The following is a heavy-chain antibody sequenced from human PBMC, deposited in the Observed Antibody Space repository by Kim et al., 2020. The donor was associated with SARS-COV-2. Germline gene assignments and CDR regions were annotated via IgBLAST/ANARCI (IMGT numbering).Heavy chain of an antibody. D-gene: IGHD3-10*01. V-gene: IGHV4-34*01. CDR1: GGSFSGYY. CDR3: ARPHKRGSGSYFSYYFDY. Sequence: SETLSLTCAVYGGSFSGYYWSWIRQPPGKGLEWIGEINHSGSTNYNPSLKSRVTISVDTSKNQFSLKLSSVTAADTAVYYCARPHKRGSGSYFSYYFDYWGQGTLVTVSS. CDR2: INHSGST. J-gene: IGHJ4*02.